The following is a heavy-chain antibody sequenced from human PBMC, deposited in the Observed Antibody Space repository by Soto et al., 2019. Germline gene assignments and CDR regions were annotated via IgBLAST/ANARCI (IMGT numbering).Heavy chain of an antibody. Sequence: ASVKVSCKASGYTFTSYDINWVRQATGQGLEWMRWMNPNSGNTGYAQKFQGRVTMTRNTSIRTAYMELSSLISEDTAVYYCARHVPWPHRAFDIWGEGTIVTLSS. V-gene: IGHV1-8*01. CDR1: GYTFTSYD. J-gene: IGHJ3*02. CDR3: ARHVPWPHRAFDI. D-gene: IGHD3-10*02. CDR2: MNPNSGNT.